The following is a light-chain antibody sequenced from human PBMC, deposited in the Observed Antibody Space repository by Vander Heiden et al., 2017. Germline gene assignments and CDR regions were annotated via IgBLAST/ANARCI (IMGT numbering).Light chain of an antibody. CDR2: NNN. Sequence: QSVLTQPPSASGPPGQRVTLSCSGGRPHIGSNSVNWYQQLPGAAPTLLIYNNNRRPSGVPDRFSASKSGTSAALAISGLQSEDEADYYCAAWDDSLTGVMFGGGTKLTVL. CDR1: RPHIGSNS. CDR3: AAWDDSLTGVM. V-gene: IGLV1-44*01. J-gene: IGLJ3*02.